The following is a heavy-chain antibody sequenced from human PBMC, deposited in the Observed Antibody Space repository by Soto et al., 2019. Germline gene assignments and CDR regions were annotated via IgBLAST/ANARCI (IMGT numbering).Heavy chain of an antibody. CDR3: ARVGGYGMDV. V-gene: IGHV4-38-2*01. D-gene: IGHD3-10*01. CDR2: IYHSGST. J-gene: IGHJ6*02. Sequence: SETLSLTCAVSGYSISSGYYWGWIRQPPGKGLEWIGSIYHSGSTYNNPSLKSRVTIARDTSKNQFSLKLRSVTAADTAVYYCARVGGYGMDVWGQGTTVTVSS. CDR1: GYSISSGYY.